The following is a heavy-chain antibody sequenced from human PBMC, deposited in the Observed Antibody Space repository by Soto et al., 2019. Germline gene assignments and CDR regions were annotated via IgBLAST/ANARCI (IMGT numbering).Heavy chain of an antibody. CDR1: GGSISSYY. J-gene: IGHJ5*02. CDR2: IHTSGNT. Sequence: SETLSLTCTFSGGSISSYYWNLIRQPAGKGLAWLGRIHTSGNTYYKPALQSRVTISVDTSKNQLSLTLRSVTAAETAVYYCAKAHNSDPWGPGTLVTV. V-gene: IGHV4-4*07. CDR3: AKAHNSDP.